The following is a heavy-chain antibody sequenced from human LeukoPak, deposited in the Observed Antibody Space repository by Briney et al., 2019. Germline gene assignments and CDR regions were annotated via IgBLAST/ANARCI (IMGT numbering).Heavy chain of an antibody. Sequence: GGSLKLSCATSGFTVSSFYMSWVRQAPGKGLEWVSAIYSGGTTYYSDSVKGRFTISRDNSKNTLYLQMNNLRAEDTAVYYCARGDERDALDYWGQGTLVTVSS. J-gene: IGHJ4*02. D-gene: IGHD1-1*01. CDR3: ARGDERDALDY. V-gene: IGHV3-53*01. CDR1: GFTVSSFY. CDR2: IYSGGTT.